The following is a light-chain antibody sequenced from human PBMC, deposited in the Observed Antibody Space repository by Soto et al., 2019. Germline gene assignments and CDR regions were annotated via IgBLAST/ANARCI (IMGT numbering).Light chain of an antibody. Sequence: ILMTQYPATLSVSPGERAALSCRASQSVDSNLAWYQQKPGQAPRLLIYGASSRATGIPDRFSGSGSGTDFTLTISRLEPEDFAVYYCHQYGNSPLTFGHGTNVDI. CDR2: GAS. CDR3: HQYGNSPLT. J-gene: IGKJ1*01. CDR1: QSVDSN. V-gene: IGKV3-20*01.